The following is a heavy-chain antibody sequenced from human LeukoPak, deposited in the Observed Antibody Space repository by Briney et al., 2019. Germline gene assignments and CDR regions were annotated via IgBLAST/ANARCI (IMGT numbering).Heavy chain of an antibody. J-gene: IGHJ6*03. CDR3: ARGQYSSSWYGLSYYYYMDV. V-gene: IGHV1-18*01. CDR1: GGTFSSYA. D-gene: IGHD6-13*01. CDR2: ISAYNGNT. Sequence: ASVKVSCKASGGTFSSYAISWVRQAPGQGLEWMGWISAYNGNTNYAQKLQGRVTMTTDTSTSTAYMELRSLRSDDTAVYYCARGQYSSSWYGLSYYYYMDVWGKGTTVTVSS.